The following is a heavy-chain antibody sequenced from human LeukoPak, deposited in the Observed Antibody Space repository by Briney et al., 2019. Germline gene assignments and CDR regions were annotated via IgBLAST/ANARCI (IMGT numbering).Heavy chain of an antibody. CDR3: ARSNGELLPYYFDY. CDR1: GYTFTGYY. D-gene: IGHD1-26*01. CDR2: INPNSGGT. V-gene: IGHV1-2*02. Sequence: GASVKVSCKASGYTFTGYYMHWVRQAPGQGLEWMGWINPNSGGTNYAQKFQGRVTMTRDTSISTAYMELSRLRSDDTAVYHCARSNGELLPYYFDYWGQGTLVTVSS. J-gene: IGHJ4*02.